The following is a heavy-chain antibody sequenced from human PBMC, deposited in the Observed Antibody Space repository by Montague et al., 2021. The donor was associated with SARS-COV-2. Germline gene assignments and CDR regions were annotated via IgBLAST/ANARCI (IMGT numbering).Heavy chain of an antibody. V-gene: IGHV4-34*01. CDR2: ITHSGNI. CDR1: GGSFNDYY. Sequence: SETRSLTCAVYGGSFNDYYWTWVRQPPGKGPEWIGEITHSGNIKYNPSLQNRVTMSVDKSKNQFSLKLSSVTAADTAVYYCARAAMNTVTKTDYWGQGTLVTVSS. D-gene: IGHD4-17*01. J-gene: IGHJ4*02. CDR3: ARAAMNTVTKTDY.